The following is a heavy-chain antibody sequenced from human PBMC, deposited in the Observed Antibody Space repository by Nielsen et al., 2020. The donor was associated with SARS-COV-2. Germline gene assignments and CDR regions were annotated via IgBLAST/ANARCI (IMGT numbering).Heavy chain of an antibody. CDR2: IYYSGST. CDR3: ARARDYYDSSQGWFDP. CDR1: GGFISSGGYY. J-gene: IGHJ5*02. D-gene: IGHD3-22*01. Sequence: LRLSCTVSGGFISSGGYYWSWIRQHPGKGLEWIGYIYYSGSTYYNPSLKSRVTISVDTSKNQFSLKLSSVTAADTAVYYCARARDYYDSSQGWFDPWGQGTLVTVSS. V-gene: IGHV4-31*03.